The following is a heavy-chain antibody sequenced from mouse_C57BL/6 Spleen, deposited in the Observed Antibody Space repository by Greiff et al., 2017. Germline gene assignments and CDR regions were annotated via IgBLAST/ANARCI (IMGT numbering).Heavy chain of an antibody. CDR2: INPSTGGT. Sequence: VQLQQSGPELVKPGASVKISCKASGYSFTGYYMNWVKQSPEKSLEWIGEINPSTGGTTYNQKFKAKATLTVDKSSSTAYMQLKSLTSEDSAVYYCAIHSNYVGFDYWGQGTTLTVSS. D-gene: IGHD2-5*01. J-gene: IGHJ2*01. V-gene: IGHV1-42*01. CDR3: AIHSNYVGFDY. CDR1: GYSFTGYY.